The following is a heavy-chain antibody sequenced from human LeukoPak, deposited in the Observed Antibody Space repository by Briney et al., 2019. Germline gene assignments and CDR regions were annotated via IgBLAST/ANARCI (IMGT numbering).Heavy chain of an antibody. Sequence: WVRQAPGKGLEWIGSIYYSGTTYYNPSLKSRVTISLDTSKNQFSLKLSSVTAADTAVYYCARITSAFCDQWGQGILVTVSS. CDR2: IYYSGTT. V-gene: IGHV4-39*07. D-gene: IGHD3-10*01. CDR3: ARITSAFCDQ. J-gene: IGHJ4*02.